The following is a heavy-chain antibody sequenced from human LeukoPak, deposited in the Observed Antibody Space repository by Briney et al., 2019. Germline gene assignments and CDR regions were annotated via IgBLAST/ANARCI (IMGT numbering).Heavy chain of an antibody. D-gene: IGHD4-17*01. CDR2: INPSGGST. J-gene: IGHJ4*02. CDR3: AREGLYGDIDY. V-gene: IGHV1-46*01. CDR1: GYTFTSYG. Sequence: GSVKVSCKASGYTFTSYGISWVRQAPGQGFGWMGIINPSGGSTSYAQKFQGRVTMTRDMSTSTVYMELSSLRSEDTAVYHCAREGLYGDIDYWGQGTLVTVSS.